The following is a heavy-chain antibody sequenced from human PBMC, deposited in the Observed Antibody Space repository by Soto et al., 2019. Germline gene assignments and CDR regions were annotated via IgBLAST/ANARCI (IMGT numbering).Heavy chain of an antibody. J-gene: IGHJ4*02. CDR2: ISYDGSNK. V-gene: IGHV3-30-3*01. CDR3: ARGYLAAAGKLIY. CDR1: GFTFSSYA. D-gene: IGHD6-13*01. Sequence: GGSLRLSCAASGFTFSSYAMRWVRQAPGKGLEWVAVISYDGSNKYYADSVKGRFTISRDNSKNTLYLQMNSLRAEDTAVYYCARGYLAAAGKLIYWGQGTLVTVSS.